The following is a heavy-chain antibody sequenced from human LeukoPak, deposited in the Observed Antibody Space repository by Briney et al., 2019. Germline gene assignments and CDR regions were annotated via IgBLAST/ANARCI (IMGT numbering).Heavy chain of an antibody. Sequence: SETLSLTCTVSGGSISSSSYYWGWIRQPPGKGLEWIGSIYYSGSTYYNPSLKSRVTISVDTSKNQFSLKLSSVTAADTAVYYCARGGYYGSGSYADIWGQGTMVTVSS. CDR3: ARGGYYGSGSYADI. J-gene: IGHJ3*02. D-gene: IGHD3-10*01. CDR1: GGSISSSSYY. CDR2: IYYSGST. V-gene: IGHV4-39*01.